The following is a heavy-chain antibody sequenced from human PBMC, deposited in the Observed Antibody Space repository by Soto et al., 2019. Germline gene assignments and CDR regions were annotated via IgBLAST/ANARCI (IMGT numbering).Heavy chain of an antibody. CDR1: GFTVSSHA. CDR3: TKSRRGILMVYGFGGMDV. J-gene: IGHJ6*02. V-gene: IGHV3-23*02. CDR2: VIGSGDGT. D-gene: IGHD2-8*01. Sequence: EVQLLESGGGVAQRGGSLRLSCAASGFTVSSHAMSWVRQAPGKGLEWVASVIGSGDGTYYGESVKGRFTISRDSSSRTLYLQMNNLRGEDTAVYFCTKSRRGILMVYGFGGMDVWGQGTTVTVSS.